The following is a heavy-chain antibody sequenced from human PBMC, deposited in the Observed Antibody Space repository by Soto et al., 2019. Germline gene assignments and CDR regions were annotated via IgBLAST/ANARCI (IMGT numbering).Heavy chain of an antibody. CDR1: GGSISSGGYY. CDR2: IYYSGST. Sequence: QVPLQESGPGLVKPSQTLSLTCTVSGGSISSGGYYWSWIRQHPGKGMEWIGYIYYSGSTYYNPSLKSRVNKAEDTSKNHSYLKPSSVTAADMAVYYCARQLEDRKYYFDYWGQGTLVTVSS. CDR3: ARQLEDRKYYFDY. D-gene: IGHD5-18*01. V-gene: IGHV4-31*03. J-gene: IGHJ4*02.